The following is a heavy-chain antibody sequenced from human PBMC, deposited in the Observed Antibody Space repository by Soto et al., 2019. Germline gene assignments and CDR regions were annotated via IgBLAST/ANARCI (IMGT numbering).Heavy chain of an antibody. D-gene: IGHD2-15*01. CDR3: ARVQGSAGTCLDGLEV. V-gene: IGHV6-1*01. CDR1: GASVSSNGVC. Sequence: SQPISLTCGISGASVSSNGVCWNLIRQSPSRGFQWLGRIYYRSKWFHDYAASVESRMAINPDTSRNQFSLQLNYVTHEDTAVYYWARVQGSAGTCLDGLEVWGPGTTGTLAS. J-gene: IGHJ6*02. CDR2: IYYRSKWFH.